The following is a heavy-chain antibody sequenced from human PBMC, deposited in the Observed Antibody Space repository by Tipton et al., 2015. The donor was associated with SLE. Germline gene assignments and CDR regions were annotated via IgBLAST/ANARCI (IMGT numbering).Heavy chain of an antibody. CDR3: AREDGDKNYFDY. CDR1: GGSISGYY. CDR2: IYYSGST. Sequence: TLSLTCTVSGGSISGYYWSWIRQPPGKGLEWIGYIYYSGSTNYNPSLKSRVTISVDTSKNQFSLKLSSVTAADTAVYYCAREDGDKNYFDYWGQGTLVTVSS. D-gene: IGHD4-17*01. V-gene: IGHV4-59*12. J-gene: IGHJ4*02.